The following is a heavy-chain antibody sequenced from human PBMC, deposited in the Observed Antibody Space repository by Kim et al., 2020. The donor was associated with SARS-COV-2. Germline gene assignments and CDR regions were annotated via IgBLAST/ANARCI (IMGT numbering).Heavy chain of an antibody. J-gene: IGHJ6*01. D-gene: IGHD2-21*01. CDR1: GVSISSSSYY. Sequence: SETLTLTCTVSGVSISSSSYYWGWNRQPPGMELVWIVSIYCSGSTYYNSSIKRRVTTSVDTTKNLFFLKLSPVTAADTVVYYSAETGHRAGPFYYGMDV. CDR3: AETGHRAGPFYYGMDV. CDR2: IYCSGST. V-gene: IGHV4-39*01.